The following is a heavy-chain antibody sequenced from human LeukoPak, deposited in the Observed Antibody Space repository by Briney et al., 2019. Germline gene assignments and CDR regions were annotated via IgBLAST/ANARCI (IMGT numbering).Heavy chain of an antibody. CDR2: ISYDGSNK. V-gene: IGHV3-30*14. Sequence: GGSLRLSCAASGFTFSSYAMHWVRQAPGKGLEWVAVISYDGSNKYYADSVKGRFTISRDISKNMLYLQMNNLRAEDTAVYYCARNSGWFPWGQGTLVTVSS. CDR1: GFTFSSYA. CDR3: ARNSGWFP. D-gene: IGHD6-19*01. J-gene: IGHJ5*02.